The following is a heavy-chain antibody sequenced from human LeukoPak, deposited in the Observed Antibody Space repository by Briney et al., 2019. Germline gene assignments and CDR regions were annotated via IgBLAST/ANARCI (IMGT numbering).Heavy chain of an antibody. J-gene: IGHJ4*02. D-gene: IGHD6-19*01. CDR2: IGASGTTK. Sequence: GGSLRLSCAVSGFPFSFYEMNWVRQAPGKGLEWVSNIGASGTTKYYADSAKGRFSISRDNAKTSLYLQMNSLRVDDTAVYYCALLAVASDFDYWGQGALVTVSS. CDR1: GFPFSFYE. V-gene: IGHV3-48*03. CDR3: ALLAVASDFDY.